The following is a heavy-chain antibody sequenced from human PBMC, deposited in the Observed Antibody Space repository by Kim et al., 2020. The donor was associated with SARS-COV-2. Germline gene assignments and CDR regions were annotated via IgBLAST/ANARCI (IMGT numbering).Heavy chain of an antibody. CDR2: GGKT. Sequence: GGKTEHAASVKGRFTISRDDSKSIAYLQMNSLKTEDTAVYYCWHRKNLDVWGQGTTVTVSS. CDR3: WHRKNLDV. V-gene: IGHV3-49*02. J-gene: IGHJ6*02. D-gene: IGHD1-7*01.